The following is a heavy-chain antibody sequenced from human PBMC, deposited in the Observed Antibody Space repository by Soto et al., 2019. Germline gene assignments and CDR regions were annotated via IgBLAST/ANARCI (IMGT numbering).Heavy chain of an antibody. CDR1: GFTLSSYS. CDR3: ARDTGWYGPLDY. J-gene: IGHJ4*02. D-gene: IGHD6-19*01. CDR2: ISSSSSYI. Sequence: PGGSLRLSCAASGFTLSSYSMNWVRRAPGKGLEWVSSISSSSSYIYYADSVKGRFTISRDNAKNSLYLQMNSLRAEDTAVYYCARDTGWYGPLDYWGQGTLVTVSS. V-gene: IGHV3-21*01.